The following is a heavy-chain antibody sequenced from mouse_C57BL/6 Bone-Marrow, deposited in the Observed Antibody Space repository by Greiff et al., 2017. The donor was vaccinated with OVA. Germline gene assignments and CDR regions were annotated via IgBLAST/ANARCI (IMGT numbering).Heavy chain of an antibody. V-gene: IGHV1-15*01. CDR2: IDPETGGT. D-gene: IGHD1-1*01. J-gene: IGHJ2*01. Sequence: QVHVKQSGAELVRPGASVTLSCKASGYTFTDYEMHWVKQTPVHGLEWIGAIDPETGGTAYNQKFKGKAILTADKSSSTAYMELRSLTSEDSAVYYCTRFGTGDFDYWGQGTTLTVSS. CDR1: GYTFTDYE. CDR3: TRFGTGDFDY.